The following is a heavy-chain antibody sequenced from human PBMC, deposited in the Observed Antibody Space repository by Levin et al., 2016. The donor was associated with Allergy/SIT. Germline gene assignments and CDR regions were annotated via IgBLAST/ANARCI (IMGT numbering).Heavy chain of an antibody. CDR3: ARDQARYCSGGSCYNWFDP. J-gene: IGHJ5*02. CDR2: IYTSGST. V-gene: IGHV4-4*07. CDR1: GGSISSYY. Sequence: SETLSLTCTVSGGSISSYYWSWIRQPAGKGLEWIGRIYTSGSTNYNPSLKSRVTMSVDTSKNQFSLKLSSVTAADTAVYYCARDQARYCSGGSCYNWFDPWGQGTLVTVSS. D-gene: IGHD2-15*01.